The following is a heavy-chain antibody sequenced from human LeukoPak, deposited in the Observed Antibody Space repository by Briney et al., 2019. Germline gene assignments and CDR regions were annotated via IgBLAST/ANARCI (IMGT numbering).Heavy chain of an antibody. CDR3: ATDQGNEGIAAAGTYDS. CDR2: FDPEDGET. V-gene: IGHV1-24*01. D-gene: IGHD6-13*01. J-gene: IGHJ6*04. Sequence: GASVKVSCKVSGYTLTELSMHWVRQAPGKGLEWMGGFDPEDGETIYAQKFQGRVTMTEDTSTDTAYMELSSLRSEDTAVYYCATDQGNEGIAAAGTYDSWGTGNTVTVSS. CDR1: GYTLTELS.